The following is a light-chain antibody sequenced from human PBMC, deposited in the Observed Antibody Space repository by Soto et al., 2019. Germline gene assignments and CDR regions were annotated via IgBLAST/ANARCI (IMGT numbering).Light chain of an antibody. CDR1: SSDVGGYNY. Sequence: QSALTQPASVSGSPGQSITLSCTGTSSDVGGYNYVSWYQQHPGKAPKLMIYDVSNRPSGVSNRFSGSKSGNTASLTISGVQAEDEADYYCSSYTSSSTLEVVFGGGSKLTVL. J-gene: IGLJ2*01. CDR3: SSYTSSSTLEVV. V-gene: IGLV2-14*01. CDR2: DVS.